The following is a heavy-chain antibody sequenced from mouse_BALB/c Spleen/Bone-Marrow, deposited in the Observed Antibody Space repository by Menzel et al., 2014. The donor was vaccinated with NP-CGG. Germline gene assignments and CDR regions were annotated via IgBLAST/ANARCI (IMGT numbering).Heavy chain of an antibody. D-gene: IGHD2-2*01. CDR3: AREVYGSWFAY. J-gene: IGHJ3*01. Sequence: QVQLKQSGAELARPGASVKMSCKASGYTFDYYTVQWVKQRPGQGLEWIGYINPSSGYTNYNQKFKDKATLTADKSSSTAYMQLSSLTSEDSAVYYCAREVYGSWFAYWGQGTLVTVSA. CDR1: GYTFDYYT. V-gene: IGHV1-4*01. CDR2: INPSSGYT.